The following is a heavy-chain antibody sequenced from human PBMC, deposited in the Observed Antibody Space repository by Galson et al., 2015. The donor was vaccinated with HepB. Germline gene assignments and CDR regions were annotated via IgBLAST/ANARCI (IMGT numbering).Heavy chain of an antibody. V-gene: IGHV3-49*03. D-gene: IGHD3-22*01. Sequence: SLRLSCAASGFTFGDYAMSWFRQAPGKGLEWVGFIRSKAYGGTTEYAASVKGRFTISRDDSKSIAYLQMNSLKTEDTAVYYCTSWGYYDSSGYYDDAFDIWGQGTMVTVSS. CDR3: TSWGYYDSSGYYDDAFDI. CDR1: GFTFGDYA. J-gene: IGHJ3*02. CDR2: IRSKAYGGTT.